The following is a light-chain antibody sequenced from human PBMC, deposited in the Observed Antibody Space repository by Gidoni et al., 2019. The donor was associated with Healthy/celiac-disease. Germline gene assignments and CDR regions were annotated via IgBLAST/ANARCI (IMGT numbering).Light chain of an antibody. V-gene: IGKV3-15*01. CDR3: QQYNNWPPIT. CDR2: GAS. CDR1: QSVSSN. Sequence: ELVMTQSPATLSVSPGERATLSCRASQSVSSNLAWYQQKPGQAPRRLIYGASTRATGVPARFSGSGSGTEFTLTISSLQSEDFAVYYCQQYNNWPPITFGQGTRLEIK. J-gene: IGKJ5*01.